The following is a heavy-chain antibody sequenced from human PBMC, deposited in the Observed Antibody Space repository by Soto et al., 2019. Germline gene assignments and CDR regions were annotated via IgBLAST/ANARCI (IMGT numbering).Heavy chain of an antibody. CDR3: ARRARPDFYYMDV. J-gene: IGHJ6*03. CDR2: ISSNGVGT. CDR1: GFTLSGYA. Sequence: EVQLAESGGGLAQPGGSLRLSCAASGFTLSGYAMDWVRQAPGKGLEYVSGISSNGVGTYYANSVQGRFTISRDNSENTGYLQMGSLRPEDMAVYYCARRARPDFYYMDVWGKGTTVTVSS. V-gene: IGHV3-64*01. D-gene: IGHD6-6*01.